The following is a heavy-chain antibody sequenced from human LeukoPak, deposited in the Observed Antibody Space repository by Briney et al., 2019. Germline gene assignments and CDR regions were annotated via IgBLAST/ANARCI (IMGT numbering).Heavy chain of an antibody. Sequence: GGSLRLSCVVSGFTFSTYWMTWVRQAPGKGLEWVATIKQGGSEKNYVDSVKGRFSISRDNAKNSLYLQMNSLRAENTAVYYCARDRNTDFWSGYYTNYFDYWGQGTLVTVSS. V-gene: IGHV3-7*01. CDR2: IKQGGSEK. J-gene: IGHJ4*02. CDR1: GFTFSTYW. D-gene: IGHD3-3*01. CDR3: ARDRNTDFWSGYYTNYFDY.